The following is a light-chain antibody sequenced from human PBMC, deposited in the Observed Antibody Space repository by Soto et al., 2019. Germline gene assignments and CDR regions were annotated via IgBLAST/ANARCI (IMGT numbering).Light chain of an antibody. V-gene: IGKV3-20*01. J-gene: IGKJ3*01. CDR3: QQYGTSRFT. Sequence: VLAQSPGTLSLSPGERATLSCRASERISSNFLAWYQQRPGQAPRLLIYGASTRASGIPDRFSGSGSGTDFALTISRLDPEDFAVYYCQQYGTSRFTFGPGTTVEIK. CDR1: ERISSNF. CDR2: GAS.